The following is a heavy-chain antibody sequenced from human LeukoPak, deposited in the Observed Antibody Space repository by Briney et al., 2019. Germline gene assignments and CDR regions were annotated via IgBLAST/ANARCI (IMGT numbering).Heavy chain of an antibody. Sequence: ASVKVSCKASGYTFTGYYIHWVRQAPGRGLEWMGWINPNSGDTHYAQKFQGRVTMTRDTSIRTAYLELSGLRSDDTAVYFCAKNPYEYYFDDWGQGTLVTVSS. CDR3: AKNPYEYYFDD. V-gene: IGHV1-2*02. D-gene: IGHD5-12*01. CDR2: INPNSGDT. J-gene: IGHJ4*02. CDR1: GYTFTGYY.